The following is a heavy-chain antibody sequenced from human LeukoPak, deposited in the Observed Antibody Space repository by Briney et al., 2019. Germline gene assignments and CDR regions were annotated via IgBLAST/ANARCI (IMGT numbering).Heavy chain of an antibody. V-gene: IGHV3-53*01. J-gene: IGHJ4*02. CDR1: GFIVSSVY. CDR2: IYSTGDT. CDR3: ARGGRSSELD. D-gene: IGHD6-6*01. Sequence: GGSLRLSCAASGFIVSSVYMSWVRQSPGKGLECVSIIYSTGDTYYADSVKGRFTISRDVAKNTVYLQMNSLRAEDTAVYYCARGGRSSELDWGQGTRVTVSS.